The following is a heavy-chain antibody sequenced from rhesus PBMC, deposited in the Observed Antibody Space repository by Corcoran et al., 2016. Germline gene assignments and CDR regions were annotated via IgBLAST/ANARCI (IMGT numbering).Heavy chain of an antibody. CDR3: ARRIAAASFDY. D-gene: IGHD6-25*01. J-gene: IGHJ4*01. V-gene: IGHV3S22*01. Sequence: EVQLVESGGGLVQPGGSLRLSCAASGFTFSAYYMNWVSQAPERGPGWVGFIRNKANWGTAEYAATVHGRFTISRDDSKSIASLQMNSLKTEDTAVYYCARRIAAASFDYWGQGVLVTVSS. CDR2: IRNKANWGTA. CDR1: GFTFSAYY.